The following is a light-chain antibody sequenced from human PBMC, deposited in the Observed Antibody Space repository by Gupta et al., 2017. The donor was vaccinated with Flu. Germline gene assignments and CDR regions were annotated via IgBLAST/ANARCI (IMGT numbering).Light chain of an antibody. CDR3: QTWGTGMGV. Sequence: SGHSSYAIAWHQQQPEKGPRYLMKLNSDGSHSKGDGIPDRFSGSSSGAERYLTISSLQSEDEADYYCQTWGTGMGVFGGGTKLTVL. CDR1: SGHSSYA. V-gene: IGLV4-69*01. CDR2: LNSDGSH. J-gene: IGLJ2*01.